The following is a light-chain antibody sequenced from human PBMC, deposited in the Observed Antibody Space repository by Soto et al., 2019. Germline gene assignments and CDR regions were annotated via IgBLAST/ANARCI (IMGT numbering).Light chain of an antibody. Sequence: EIVMTQSPATLSGSPGERATLSCRASQSVSTNLAWYQQKPGQAPRLLIYGASTRATGIPARCSGSGSGTEFNLTISSLQSDDVAVYYCQQYTNRPPWTFGQGTKV. CDR3: QQYTNRPPWT. CDR1: QSVSTN. J-gene: IGKJ1*01. V-gene: IGKV3-15*01. CDR2: GAS.